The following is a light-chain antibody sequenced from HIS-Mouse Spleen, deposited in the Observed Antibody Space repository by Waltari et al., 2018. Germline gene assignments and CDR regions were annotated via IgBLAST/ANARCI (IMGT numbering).Light chain of an antibody. CDR3: QQYYSFPLT. V-gene: IGKV1D-8*02. J-gene: IGKJ4*01. Sequence: AIWMTQPPSLRSASTGDRLSTSCRMSQGISSYLALYQQKPGKAPELLIYAASTLQSGVPSRFSGSGSGTDFTLTISCLQSEDFATYYCQQYYSFPLTFGGGTKVEIK. CDR2: AAS. CDR1: QGISSY.